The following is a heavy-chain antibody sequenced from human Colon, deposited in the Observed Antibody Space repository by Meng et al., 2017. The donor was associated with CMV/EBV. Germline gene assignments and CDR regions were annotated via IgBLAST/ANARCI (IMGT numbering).Heavy chain of an antibody. V-gene: IGHV3-53*01. CDR2: ISGGGNT. CDR3: ASLTHFLNYAMDV. CDR1: GFTVSSNY. Sequence: GESLKISCAASGFTVSSNYMSWVRQAPGKGLKWVSVISGGGNTYYADSVKGRFTISRDNSKNTLYLQMNSLRAEDTAVYYCASLTHFLNYAMDVWGQGTTVTVSS. J-gene: IGHJ6*02. D-gene: IGHD1-14*01.